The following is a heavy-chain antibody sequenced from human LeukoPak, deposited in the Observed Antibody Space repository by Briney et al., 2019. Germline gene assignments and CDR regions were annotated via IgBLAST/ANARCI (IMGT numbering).Heavy chain of an antibody. CDR2: INSDGSST. CDR3: AELGITMIGGV. V-gene: IGHV3-74*01. D-gene: IGHD3-10*02. Sequence: GGSLRLSCAASGFTFSSHWMHWVRQAPGKGLVWVSRINSDGSSTSYADSVKGRFTISRDNAKNSLYLQMNSLRAEDTAVYYCAELGITMIGGVWGKGTTVTISS. CDR1: GFTFSSHW. J-gene: IGHJ6*04.